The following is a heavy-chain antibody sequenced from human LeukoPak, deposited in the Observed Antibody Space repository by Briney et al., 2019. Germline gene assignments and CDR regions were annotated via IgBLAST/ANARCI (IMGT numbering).Heavy chain of an antibody. Sequence: ASVKVSCKASGYTFTDFHIHWVRQAPGQGLEWMGWINPKNGGTNYAQNFQGRVTMTRDTSISTTYMELSSLRSDDTAVYYCARAQSRGHVLRFLEWLSWGQGTLVTVSS. CDR3: ARAQSRGHVLRFLEWLS. J-gene: IGHJ5*02. CDR1: GYTFTDFH. V-gene: IGHV1-2*02. D-gene: IGHD3-3*01. CDR2: INPKNGGT.